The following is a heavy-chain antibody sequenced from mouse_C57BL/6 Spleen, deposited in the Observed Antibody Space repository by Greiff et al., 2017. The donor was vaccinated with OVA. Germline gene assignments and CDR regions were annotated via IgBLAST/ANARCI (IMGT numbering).Heavy chain of an antibody. Sequence: EVQLQQSGAELVKPGASVKMSCTASGYTFTDYNMHWVKQSPGQSLEWIGTINPDNGGTSYNHKFKGKATLTVNKSSSTAYLELRSLTSEESAVYYCAADYYGNNAMDYWGQGTSVTVSS. D-gene: IGHD1-1*01. V-gene: IGHV1-22*01. CDR3: AADYYGNNAMDY. J-gene: IGHJ4*01. CDR1: GYTFTDYN. CDR2: INPDNGGT.